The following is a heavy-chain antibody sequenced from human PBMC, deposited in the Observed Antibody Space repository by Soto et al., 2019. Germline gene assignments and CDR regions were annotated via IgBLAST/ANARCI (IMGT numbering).Heavy chain of an antibody. CDR3: ATDSSGYYYFDY. V-gene: IGHV3-9*01. J-gene: IGHJ4*02. CDR2: ISWNSGSI. Sequence: GGSLRLSCAASGFTFDDYAMHWVRQAPGKGLEWVSGISWNSGSIGYADSVKGRFTISRDNAKNSLYLQMNSLRAEDTALYYCATDSSGYYYFDYWGQGTLVTVSS. D-gene: IGHD3-22*01. CDR1: GFTFDDYA.